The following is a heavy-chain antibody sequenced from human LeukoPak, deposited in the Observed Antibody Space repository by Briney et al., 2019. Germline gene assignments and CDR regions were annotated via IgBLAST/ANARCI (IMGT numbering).Heavy chain of an antibody. CDR3: ASPYYYDSSGYPY. V-gene: IGHV3-23*01. D-gene: IGHD3-22*01. J-gene: IGHJ4*02. CDR1: GFIFNNYG. Sequence: GGSLRLSCAASGFIFNNYGLIWVRQAPGKGLEWVSAISNDGGGTQYADFVEGRFTISRDNSKNTLFLQMSSLRAEDTAVYYCASPYYYDSSGYPYWGQGTLVTVSS. CDR2: ISNDGGGT.